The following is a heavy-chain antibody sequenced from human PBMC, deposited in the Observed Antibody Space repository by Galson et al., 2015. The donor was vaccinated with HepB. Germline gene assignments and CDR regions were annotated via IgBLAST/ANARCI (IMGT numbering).Heavy chain of an antibody. V-gene: IGHV4-59*01. D-gene: IGHD5-12*01. CDR1: GGSISSYY. Sequence: QVQLQESGPGLVKPSETLSLTCTVSGGSISSYYWSWIRQPPGKGLEWIVYIYYSGSTNYNPSLKSRVTISVDTSKNQFSLKLSSVTAADTAVYYCARDGYSGYDNLRRYGMDVWGQGTTVTVSS. CDR2: IYYSGST. J-gene: IGHJ6*02. CDR3: ARDGYSGYDNLRRYGMDV.